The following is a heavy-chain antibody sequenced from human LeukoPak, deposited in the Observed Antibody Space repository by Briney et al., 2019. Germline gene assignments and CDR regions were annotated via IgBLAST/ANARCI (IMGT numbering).Heavy chain of an antibody. CDR3: AHRCTAAVGTGRNWFDP. CDR1: GFSLSTTGVS. J-gene: IGHJ5*02. Sequence: ESGPTLVNPTQTLTLTCTFSGFSLSTTGVSVGWIPQPPGKALEWLALIYWDDDKRYSPSLKSRLTISKDTSKNQVVLTMTNMDPVDTATYYCAHRCTAAVGTGRNWFDPWGQGTLVTVSS. D-gene: IGHD6-13*01. V-gene: IGHV2-5*02. CDR2: IYWDDDK.